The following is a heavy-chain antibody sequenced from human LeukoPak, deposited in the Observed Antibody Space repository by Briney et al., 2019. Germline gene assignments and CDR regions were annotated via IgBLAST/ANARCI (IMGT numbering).Heavy chain of an antibody. V-gene: IGHV3-9*01. D-gene: IGHD5-18*01. CDR3: AKGSGYSYGECDY. CDR2: ISWNSGSI. CDR1: GFTFDDYA. J-gene: IGHJ4*02. Sequence: PGGSLRLSCAASGFTFDDYAMLWVRQAPGKGLEWVSGISWNSGSIGYADSVKGRFTISRDNAKNSLYLQMNSLRAEDTALYYCAKGSGYSYGECDYWGQGTLVTVSS.